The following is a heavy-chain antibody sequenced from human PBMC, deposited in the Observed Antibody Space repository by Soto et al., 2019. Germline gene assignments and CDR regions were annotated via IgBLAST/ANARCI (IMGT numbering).Heavy chain of an antibody. Sequence: ESGPRCEPTQTLTLTCTFSGFSLSTSGVGVGWIRQPPGKALEWLALIYWDDDKYYSTSLKTRLTISKDTSKNQVVLTMTNMDPVDTATYYCARTVTYYDFWSGYPPSSSWYGMDVWGQGTTVTVSS. CDR3: ARTVTYYDFWSGYPPSSSWYGMDV. CDR1: GFSLSTSGVG. D-gene: IGHD3-3*01. V-gene: IGHV2-70*01. CDR2: IYWDDDK. J-gene: IGHJ6*02.